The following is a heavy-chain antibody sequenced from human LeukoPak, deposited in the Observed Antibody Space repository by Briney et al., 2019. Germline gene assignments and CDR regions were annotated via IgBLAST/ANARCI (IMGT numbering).Heavy chain of an antibody. J-gene: IGHJ6*02. D-gene: IGHD2-2*01. V-gene: IGHV3-9*01. Sequence: PGGSLRLSCAASGFTFDDYAMHWVRQAPGKGLEWVSGISWNSGRIGYADSVKGRFTISRDNSKNTLYLQMNSLRAEDTAVYYCARDMADIVVVPAAWDYGMDVWGQGTTVTVSS. CDR1: GFTFDDYA. CDR2: ISWNSGRI. CDR3: ARDMADIVVVPAAWDYGMDV.